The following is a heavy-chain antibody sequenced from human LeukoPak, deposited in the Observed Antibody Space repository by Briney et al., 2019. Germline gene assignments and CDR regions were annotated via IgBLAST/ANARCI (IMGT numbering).Heavy chain of an antibody. CDR3: AIGGIAVDRFDY. V-gene: IGHV1-69*06. D-gene: IGHD6-19*01. J-gene: IGHJ4*02. Sequence: GASVKVSCKASGGTFSSYAISWVRRAPGQGLEWMGGIIPIFGTANYAQKFQGRVTITADKSTSTAYMELSSLRSEDTAVYYCAIGGIAVDRFDYWGQGTLVTVSS. CDR2: IIPIFGTA. CDR1: GGTFSSYA.